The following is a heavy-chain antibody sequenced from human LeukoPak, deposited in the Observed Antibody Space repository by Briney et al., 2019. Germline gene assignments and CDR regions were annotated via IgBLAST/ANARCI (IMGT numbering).Heavy chain of an antibody. Sequence: GGSLRLSWAVSGFTFSSYEMNWIRQAPGKRLEWVSYISGSGCTIFYADSVKGRFTISRDNAKNSLYLQMNSLRAEDTAVYYCARDGPNWDVDYWGQGTLVTVSS. D-gene: IGHD7-27*01. CDR1: GFTFSSYE. CDR3: ARDGPNWDVDY. J-gene: IGHJ4*02. CDR2: ISGSGCTI. V-gene: IGHV3-48*03.